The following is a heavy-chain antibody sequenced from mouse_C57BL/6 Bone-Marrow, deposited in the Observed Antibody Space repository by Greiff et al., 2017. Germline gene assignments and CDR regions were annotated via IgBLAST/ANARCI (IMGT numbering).Heavy chain of an antibody. CDR1: GYAFSSSW. V-gene: IGHV1-82*01. CDR3: ARRDYDGGYYFDY. J-gene: IGHJ2*01. D-gene: IGHD2-4*01. CDR2: IYPGDGDT. Sequence: VQLQESGPELVKPGASVKISCKASGYAFSSSWMNWVKQRPGKGLEWIGRIYPGDGDTNYNGKFKGKATLTADKSSSTAYMQLSSLTSEDSAVYFCARRDYDGGYYFDYWGQGTTLTVSS.